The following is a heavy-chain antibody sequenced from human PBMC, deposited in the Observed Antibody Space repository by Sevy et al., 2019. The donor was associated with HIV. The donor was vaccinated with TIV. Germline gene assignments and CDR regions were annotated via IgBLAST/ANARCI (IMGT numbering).Heavy chain of an antibody. J-gene: IGHJ6*02. D-gene: IGHD6-19*01. CDR1: GFTFSNAW. Sequence: GSLRLSCAASGFTFSNAWMSWVRQAPGKGLEWVGRIKSKTDGGTTDYAAPVKGRFTISRDDSKNTLYLQMNSLKTEDTAVYYCTTVGWLESDYYYYGMDVWGQGTTVTVSS. V-gene: IGHV3-15*01. CDR2: IKSKTDGGTT. CDR3: TTVGWLESDYYYYGMDV.